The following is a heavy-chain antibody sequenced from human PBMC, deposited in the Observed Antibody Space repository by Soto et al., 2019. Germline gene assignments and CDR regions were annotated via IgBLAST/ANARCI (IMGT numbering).Heavy chain of an antibody. CDR1: GFTVSSNY. Sequence: GGSLRLSCAASGFTVSSNYMSWVRQAPGKGLEWVSVIYSGGSTYYADSVKGRFTISRHNSKNTLYLQMNSLRAEDTAVYYCARVRAYCSGGSCYAPSLRVIYYYYMDVWGKGTTVTVSS. J-gene: IGHJ6*03. CDR2: IYSGGST. D-gene: IGHD2-15*01. V-gene: IGHV3-53*04. CDR3: ARVRAYCSGGSCYAPSLRVIYYYYMDV.